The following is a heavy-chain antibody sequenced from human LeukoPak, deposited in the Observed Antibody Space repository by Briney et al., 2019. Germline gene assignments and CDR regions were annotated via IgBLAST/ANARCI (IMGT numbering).Heavy chain of an antibody. CDR2: IYYSGST. CDR3: ARGGARGSGSLLFYYGMHV. Sequence: SETLSLTCTVSGGSISSGGYYWSWIRQHPGKGLEWIGYIYYSGSTYYNPSLKSRVTVSVDTSKNQFSLKLSSVTAADTAVYYCARGGARGSGSLLFYYGMHVWGQGTTVTVSS. D-gene: IGHD3-10*01. J-gene: IGHJ6*02. CDR1: GGSISSGGYY. V-gene: IGHV4-31*03.